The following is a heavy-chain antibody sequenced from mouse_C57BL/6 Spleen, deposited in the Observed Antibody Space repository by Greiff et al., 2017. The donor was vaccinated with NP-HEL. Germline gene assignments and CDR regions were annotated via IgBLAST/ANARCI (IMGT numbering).Heavy chain of an antibody. Sequence: EVKLEESGGGLVQPGGSLSLSCAASGFTFTDYYMSWVRQPPGKALEWLGFIRNKANGYTTEYSASVKGRFTISRDNSQSILYLQMNALRAEDSATYNCARYTLNYYFDYWGQGTTLTVSS. CDR2: IRNKANGYTT. CDR3: ARYTLNYYFDY. CDR1: GFTFTDYY. V-gene: IGHV7-3*01. J-gene: IGHJ2*01.